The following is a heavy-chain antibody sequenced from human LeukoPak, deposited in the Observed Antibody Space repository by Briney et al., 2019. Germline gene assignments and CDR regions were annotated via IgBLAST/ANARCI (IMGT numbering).Heavy chain of an antibody. CDR3: AKESHYDSGAYYVDY. J-gene: IGHJ4*02. Sequence: GGSLRLSCAASGFSVSSNYMSWVRQAPGKGLEWVSFIYSGGSTYYPDSVKGRSTFSRDNSKNMLYLQMNSLRAEDTAVYYCAKESHYDSGAYYVDYWGQGTLVTVSS. CDR1: GFSVSSNY. V-gene: IGHV3-53*01. D-gene: IGHD3-10*01. CDR2: IYSGGST.